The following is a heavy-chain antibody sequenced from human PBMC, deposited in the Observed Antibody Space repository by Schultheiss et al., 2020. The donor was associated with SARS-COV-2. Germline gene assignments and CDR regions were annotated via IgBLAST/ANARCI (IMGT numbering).Heavy chain of an antibody. CDR3: AKVGDSSSWYESDY. V-gene: IGHV3-74*01. J-gene: IGHJ4*02. CDR2: INSDGSST. Sequence: GGSLRLSCAASGFTFSSYWMHWVRQAPGKGLVWVSRINSDGSSTSYADSVKGRFTISRDNAKNTLSLHMNSLRAEDTAVYYCAKVGDSSSWYESDYWGQGTLVTVSS. D-gene: IGHD6-13*01. CDR1: GFTFSSYW.